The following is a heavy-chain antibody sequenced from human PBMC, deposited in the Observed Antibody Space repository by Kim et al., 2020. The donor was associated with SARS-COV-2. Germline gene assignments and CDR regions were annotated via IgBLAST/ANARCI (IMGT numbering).Heavy chain of an antibody. CDR1: GFTFSSYG. Sequence: GGSLRLSCAASGFTFSSYGMHWVRQAPGKGPEWVAVISYDGSNKYYADSVKGRFTISRDNSKNTLYLQMNSLRAEDTAVYYCANYYGDYVGFDYWGQGTL. D-gene: IGHD4-17*01. CDR3: ANYYGDYVGFDY. J-gene: IGHJ4*02. V-gene: IGHV3-30*18. CDR2: ISYDGSNK.